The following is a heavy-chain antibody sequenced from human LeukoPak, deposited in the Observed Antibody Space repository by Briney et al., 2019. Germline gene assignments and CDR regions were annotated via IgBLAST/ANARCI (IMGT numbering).Heavy chain of an antibody. CDR3: ARDSSYYGMDV. V-gene: IGHV4-59*01. J-gene: IGHJ6*02. CDR1: GGSISSYY. Sequence: PSETLSLTCTVSGGSISSYYRSWIRQPPGKGLEWVGYIYYSGSTNYNPSLKSRVTISVDTSKNQFSLKLSSVTAADTAMYYCARDSSYYGMDVWGQGTTVTVSS. CDR2: IYYSGST.